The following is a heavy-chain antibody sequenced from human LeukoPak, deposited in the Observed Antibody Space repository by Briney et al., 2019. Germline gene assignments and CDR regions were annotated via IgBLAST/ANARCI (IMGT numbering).Heavy chain of an antibody. CDR3: ARDGYVWGSYRPGVFDY. CDR1: IDSFSNYH. Sequence: SETLSLTCAVYIDSFSNYHWNWIRQTPAKGMEWIGEVNESGGTNISPSLKSRVTISVDTSKNQFSLKLSSVTAADTAVYYCARDGYVWGSYRPGVFDYWGQGTLVTVSS. CDR2: VNESGGT. J-gene: IGHJ4*02. D-gene: IGHD3-16*02. V-gene: IGHV4-34*01.